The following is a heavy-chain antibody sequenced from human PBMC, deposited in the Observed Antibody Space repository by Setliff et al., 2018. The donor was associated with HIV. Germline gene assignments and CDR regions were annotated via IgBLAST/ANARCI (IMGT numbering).Heavy chain of an antibody. CDR2: INPSGGST. Sequence: ASVKVSCKASGYTFTSYYMHWVRQAPGQGLQWMGIINPSGGSTTYAQKFQSRVTMTRDTSTTTIFMELSSLRSEDTAVYYCARDGYYNFWSGYGYYYYYMDVWGKGTTVTVSS. J-gene: IGHJ6*03. CDR1: GYTFTSYY. V-gene: IGHV1-46*01. CDR3: ARDGYYNFWSGYGYYYYYMDV. D-gene: IGHD3-3*01.